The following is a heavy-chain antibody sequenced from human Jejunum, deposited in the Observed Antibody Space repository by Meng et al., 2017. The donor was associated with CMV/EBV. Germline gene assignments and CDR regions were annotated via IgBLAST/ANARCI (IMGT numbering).Heavy chain of an antibody. V-gene: IGHV2-5*01. J-gene: IGHJ4*02. CDR3: AHRSKYYTLYDTYYVTDY. Sequence: RSKDGVGVGWGRQNPGEPLEWLELIFGNDDKRFSPSLKSRLTIVKDTSKNQVVLTVANVDPEDTATYYCAHRSKYYTLYDTYYVTDYWGQGTVVTVSS. D-gene: IGHD3-10*02. CDR2: IFGNDDK. CDR1: RSKDGVG.